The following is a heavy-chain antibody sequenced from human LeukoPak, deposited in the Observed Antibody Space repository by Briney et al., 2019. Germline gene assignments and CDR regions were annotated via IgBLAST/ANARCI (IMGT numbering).Heavy chain of an antibody. CDR2: ISSSSSYI. CDR1: GFTFSSYS. CDR3: AREIVAGRIHDAFDI. J-gene: IGHJ3*02. V-gene: IGHV3-21*01. Sequence: PGGSLRLSCAASGFTFSSYSMNWVRQAPGKGLEWVSSISSSSSYIYYADSVKGRFTISRDNAKNSLYLQMNSLRAEDTAVYYCAREIVAGRIHDAFDIWGQGTMVTVSS. D-gene: IGHD2-15*01.